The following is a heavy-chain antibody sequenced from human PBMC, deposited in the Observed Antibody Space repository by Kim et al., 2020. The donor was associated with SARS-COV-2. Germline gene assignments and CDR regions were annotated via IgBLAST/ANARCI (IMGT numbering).Heavy chain of an antibody. V-gene: IGHV3-64D*06. CDR2: ISSNGGST. D-gene: IGHD2-2*01. Sequence: GGSLRLSCSASGFTFSSYGMHWVRQAPGKGLEYVSTISSNGGSTYYADSVKGRFTISRDNSKNTLYLQMSSLRAEDTAVYYCVKPEGYCSSTSCRGFYYYGMDVWGQGTTVTVS. J-gene: IGHJ6*02. CDR1: GFTFSSYG. CDR3: VKPEGYCSSTSCRGFYYYGMDV.